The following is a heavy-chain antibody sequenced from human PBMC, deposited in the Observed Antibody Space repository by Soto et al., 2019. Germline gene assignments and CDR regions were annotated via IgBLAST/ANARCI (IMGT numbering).Heavy chain of an antibody. J-gene: IGHJ4*02. CDR3: ARGRTVRNYADDSSDYFYFFDY. CDR1: GDSISTFY. D-gene: IGHD3-22*01. CDR2: VYYTGST. V-gene: IGHV4-59*01. Sequence: KSSETLSLTCTVSGDSISTFYWGWMRQSPGKELEWIGYVYYTGSTNYNPSLKSRVTISVDRSKNQFSLKLTSANAADTAVYYCARGRTVRNYADDSSDYFYFFDYWGELTQVTVCS.